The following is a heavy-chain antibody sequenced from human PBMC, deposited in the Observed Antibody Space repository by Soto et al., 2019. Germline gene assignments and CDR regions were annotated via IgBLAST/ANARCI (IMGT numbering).Heavy chain of an antibody. CDR3: ARHHTIFGVVIMTTWFDP. J-gene: IGHJ5*02. CDR2: IYYSGST. D-gene: IGHD3-3*01. V-gene: IGHV4-39*01. CDR1: GGSISSSSYY. Sequence: PSETLSLTCTVSGGSISSSSYYWGWIRQPPGKGLEWIGSIYYSGSTYYNPSLKSRVTISVDTSKNQFSLKLSSVTAADTAVYYCARHHTIFGVVIMTTWFDPWGQGTLVT.